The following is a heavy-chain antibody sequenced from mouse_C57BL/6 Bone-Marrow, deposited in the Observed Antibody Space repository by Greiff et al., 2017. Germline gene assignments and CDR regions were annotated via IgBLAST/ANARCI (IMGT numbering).Heavy chain of an antibody. J-gene: IGHJ3*01. CDR2: INPSTGGT. V-gene: IGHV1-42*01. D-gene: IGHD3-2*02. CDR3: ARLQLRPPFAY. CDR1: GYSFTGYY. Sequence: VQLQQSGPELVKPGASVKISCKASGYSFTGYYMNWVKQSPETSLEWIGEINPSTGGTTYNQKFKAKATLTVDKSSSTAYMQLKSLTSEDSAVYYCARLQLRPPFAYWGQGTLVTVSA.